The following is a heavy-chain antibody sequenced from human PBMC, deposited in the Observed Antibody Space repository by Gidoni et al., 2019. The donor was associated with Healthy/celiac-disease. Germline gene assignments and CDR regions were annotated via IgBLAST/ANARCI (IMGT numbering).Heavy chain of an antibody. Sequence: QVQLVESGGGVVQPGRSLRLSCAASGFTFCSYAMHWVRQAPGKGLEWVAVISDDGSNKYYADSVKGRFTISRDNSKNTLYLQMNSLRAEDTAVYYCARLLRAHYYGSGSHSDMDVWGQGTTVTVSS. CDR3: ARLLRAHYYGSGSHSDMDV. CDR1: GFTFCSYA. J-gene: IGHJ6*02. D-gene: IGHD3-10*01. CDR2: ISDDGSNK. V-gene: IGHV3-30*01.